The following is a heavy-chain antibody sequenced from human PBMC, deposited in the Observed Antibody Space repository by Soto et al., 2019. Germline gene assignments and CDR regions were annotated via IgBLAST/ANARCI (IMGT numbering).Heavy chain of an antibody. CDR1: GYTFTGYY. D-gene: IGHD3-10*01. J-gene: IGHJ5*02. CDR3: ARDNVLLWFGEGNWFDP. CDR2: INPNSGGT. Sequence: QVQLVQSGAEVKKPGASVKVSCKASGYTFTGYYMHWVRQAPGQGLEWMGWINPNSGGTNYAQKFQGRVTMTRDTSISTAYMELSRLRSDDTAVYYCARDNVLLWFGEGNWFDPWGQGTLVTVSS. V-gene: IGHV1-2*02.